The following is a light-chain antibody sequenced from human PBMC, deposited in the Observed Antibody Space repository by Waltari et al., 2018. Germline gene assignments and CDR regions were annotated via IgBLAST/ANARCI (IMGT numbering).Light chain of an antibody. Sequence: DIQMAQSPSTLAASVGDRVTITCRASQSISYWLAWYQQKPGQVPKLLIYRASNLIDGVPSRFSGRGAWTEFTLTIDSLQPDDFATYFCQQYSGSPPWTFGQGTKVEIK. CDR3: QQYSGSPPWT. CDR2: RAS. CDR1: QSISYW. V-gene: IGKV1-5*03. J-gene: IGKJ1*01.